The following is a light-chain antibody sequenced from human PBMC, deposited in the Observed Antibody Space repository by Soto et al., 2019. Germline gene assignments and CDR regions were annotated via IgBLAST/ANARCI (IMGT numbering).Light chain of an antibody. CDR2: DAS. V-gene: IGKV3-11*01. J-gene: IGKJ1*01. CDR1: QSVSDY. Sequence: VLTQSPASLSLSPGERATLSCRAGQSVSDYLAWYQQRPGQAPRLLIYDASNRATGVPARFSGSGSGTDFTLTISDLEPADFGLYYCQQRLNWPPGFGQGTKVDIK. CDR3: QQRLNWPPG.